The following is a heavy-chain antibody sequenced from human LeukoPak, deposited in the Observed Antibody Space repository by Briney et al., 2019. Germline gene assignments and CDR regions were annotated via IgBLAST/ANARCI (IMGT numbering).Heavy chain of an antibody. Sequence: PSETLPLTCTVTGGSNSSYYCSWLRQPPAKGLAGIGYIDYSGNTKYNPSLQSRVTISVDTSKNQFSLQLGSVTAADTAVYYCARAVRGSFYASDHGGQGTLVTVSS. D-gene: IGHD1-26*01. CDR2: IDYSGNT. CDR1: GGSNSSYY. J-gene: IGHJ4*02. CDR3: ARAVRGSFYASDH. V-gene: IGHV4-59*01.